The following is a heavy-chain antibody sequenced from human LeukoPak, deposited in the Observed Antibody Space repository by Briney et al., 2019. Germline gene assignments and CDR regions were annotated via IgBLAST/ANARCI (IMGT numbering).Heavy chain of an antibody. Sequence: PGGSLRLSCAASGFTFSSYGMHWVRQAPGKGLERVAVISYDGSNKYYADSVKGRFTISRDNAKNTLYLQVNSLRAEDTALYYCVRRTYFDYWGQGTLVTVSS. CDR3: VRRTYFDY. J-gene: IGHJ4*02. CDR1: GFTFSSYG. CDR2: ISYDGSNK. V-gene: IGHV3-30*03.